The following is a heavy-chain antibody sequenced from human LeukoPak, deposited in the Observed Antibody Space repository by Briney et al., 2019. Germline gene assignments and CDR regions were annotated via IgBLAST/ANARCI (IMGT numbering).Heavy chain of an antibody. J-gene: IGHJ4*02. CDR1: GFTFSSYG. Sequence: GGSLRLSCAASGFTFSSYGMHWVRQAPGKGLEWVAVIWYDGSNKYYADSVKGLFTISRDNSKNTLYLQMNSLRAEDTAVYYCARALQWLGYFDYWGQGTLVTVSS. CDR3: ARALQWLGYFDY. V-gene: IGHV3-33*01. D-gene: IGHD6-19*01. CDR2: IWYDGSNK.